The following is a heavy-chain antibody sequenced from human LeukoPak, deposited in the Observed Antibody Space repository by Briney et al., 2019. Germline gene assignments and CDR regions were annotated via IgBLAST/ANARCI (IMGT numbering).Heavy chain of an antibody. J-gene: IGHJ4*02. CDR2: ISGSGGYS. CDR1: GFTFSSYV. V-gene: IGHV3-21*01. Sequence: GGSLRLSCAASGFTFSSYVMTWVRQAPGKGPEWVSGISGSGGYSSHADSVKGRFTISRDNAKNSLYLQMNSLRAEDTAVYYCAGLPAGYPMIDYWGQGTLVTVSS. D-gene: IGHD3-9*01. CDR3: AGLPAGYPMIDY.